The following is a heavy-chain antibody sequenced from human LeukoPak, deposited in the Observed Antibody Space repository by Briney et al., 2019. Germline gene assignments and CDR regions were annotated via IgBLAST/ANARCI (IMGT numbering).Heavy chain of an antibody. CDR3: ATKQWLAPPPDS. J-gene: IGHJ4*02. V-gene: IGHV3-74*01. Sequence: PGGSLRLSCAASGFTFSKYWMLWARQAPGKGLESVSRINTDGTVTTYADSVKGRFTVSRDNADNTMFLQMNSVRDEGTAVYYCATKQWLAPPPDSWGQGTPVTVSS. D-gene: IGHD6-19*01. CDR1: GFTFSKYW. CDR2: INTDGTVT.